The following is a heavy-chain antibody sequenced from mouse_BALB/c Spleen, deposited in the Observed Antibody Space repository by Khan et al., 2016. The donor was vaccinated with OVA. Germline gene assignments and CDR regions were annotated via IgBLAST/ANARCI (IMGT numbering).Heavy chain of an antibody. CDR3: TREWVDGSSFAY. V-gene: IGHV1-69*02. Sequence: QVQLQQPGTELVRPGASVKLSCKASGYTFTNSWINWVKQRPGQGLEWIGNIYPSDSNINYNQKFRDKATLTVDTSSTTAYMHLSIPTSEDSAVYYCTREWVDGSSFAYWGQGTLFTVSS. CDR1: GYTFTNSW. D-gene: IGHD1-3*01. J-gene: IGHJ3*01. CDR2: IYPSDSNI.